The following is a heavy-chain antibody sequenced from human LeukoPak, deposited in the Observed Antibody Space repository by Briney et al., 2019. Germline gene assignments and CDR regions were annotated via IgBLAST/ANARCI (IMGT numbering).Heavy chain of an antibody. D-gene: IGHD3-10*01. J-gene: IGHJ6*03. CDR1: GFTFSSNY. CDR2: IYSGGST. Sequence: GGSLRLSCAASGFTFSSNYMSWVRQAPGKGLEWVSVIYSGGSTYYADSVKGRFTISRDNSKNTLYLQMNSLRAEDTAVYYCARDRYIWFGDSYYMDVWGKGTTVTISS. V-gene: IGHV3-66*01. CDR3: ARDRYIWFGDSYYMDV.